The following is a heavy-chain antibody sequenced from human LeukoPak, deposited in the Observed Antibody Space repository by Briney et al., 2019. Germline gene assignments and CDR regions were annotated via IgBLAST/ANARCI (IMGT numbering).Heavy chain of an antibody. Sequence: PGGSLRLSCAASGFTFSSYAMSWVRQAPGKGLEWVPGFSVSDGITYYADSVKGRFTISRDNSKNTLYLQMNSLRAEDTAVYYCARDNYGDYTQRYYYYMDVWGKGTTVTISS. V-gene: IGHV3-23*01. CDR2: FSVSDGIT. D-gene: IGHD4-17*01. J-gene: IGHJ6*03. CDR1: GFTFSSYA. CDR3: ARDNYGDYTQRYYYYMDV.